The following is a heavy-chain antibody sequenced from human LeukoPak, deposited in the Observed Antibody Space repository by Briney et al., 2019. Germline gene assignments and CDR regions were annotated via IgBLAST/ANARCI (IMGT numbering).Heavy chain of an antibody. CDR2: INHSGST. J-gene: IGHJ3*02. CDR3: ARGLIAGYCSSTSCYAKNDAFDI. CDR1: GGSFSGYY. D-gene: IGHD2-2*01. Sequence: SETLSLTCAVYGGSFSGYYWSWIRQPPGKGLEWIGEINHSGSTIYNPSFKSRVTISVDTSKNQFSLKLSSVTAADTAVYYCARGLIAGYCSSTSCYAKNDAFDIWGQGTMVTVSS. V-gene: IGHV4-34*01.